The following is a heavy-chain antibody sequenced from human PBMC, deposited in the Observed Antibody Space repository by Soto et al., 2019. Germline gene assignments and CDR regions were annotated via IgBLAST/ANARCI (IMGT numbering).Heavy chain of an antibody. Sequence: SVKVSCKASGGTFSSYAISWVRQAPGQGLEWMGGIIPIFGTANYAQKFQGRVTITADESTSTAYMELSSLRSEDTAVYYCARDKGYGQWLADGMDVWGQGTTVTVSS. D-gene: IGHD6-19*01. V-gene: IGHV1-69*13. CDR3: ARDKGYGQWLADGMDV. CDR2: IIPIFGTA. CDR1: GGTFSSYA. J-gene: IGHJ6*02.